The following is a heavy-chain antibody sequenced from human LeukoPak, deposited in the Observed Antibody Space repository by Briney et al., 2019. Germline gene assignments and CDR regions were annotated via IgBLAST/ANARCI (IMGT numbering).Heavy chain of an antibody. CDR1: GFTFSSYC. CDR2: ISSSSSYI. CDR3: ARSSTPGIAVAGTMDY. V-gene: IGHV3-21*01. Sequence: GGSLRLSCGASGFTFSSYCMNWFRQAPGKGLEWVSSISSSSSYIYYADSVKGRFTISRDNAKNSLYLQMNSLRAEDTAVYDCARSSTPGIAVAGTMDYWGQGTLVTVSS. J-gene: IGHJ4*02. D-gene: IGHD6-19*01.